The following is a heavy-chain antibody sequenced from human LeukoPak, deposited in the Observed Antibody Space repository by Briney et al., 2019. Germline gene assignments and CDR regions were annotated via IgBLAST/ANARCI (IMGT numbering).Heavy chain of an antibody. D-gene: IGHD3-22*01. V-gene: IGHV3-7*01. CDR1: GFTFSSYW. CDR2: IKQDGSEK. Sequence: PGGSLRLSCAASGFTFSSYWMSWVRQAPGKGLEWVANIKQDGSEKYYVDSVKGRFTISRDNAKNSLYLQMNSLRAEDTAVYYCAREYYYDSSGYRPCDYWGQGTLVTVSS. J-gene: IGHJ4*02. CDR3: AREYYYDSSGYRPCDY.